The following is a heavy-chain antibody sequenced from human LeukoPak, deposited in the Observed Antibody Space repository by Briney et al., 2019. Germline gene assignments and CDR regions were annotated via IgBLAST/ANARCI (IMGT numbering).Heavy chain of an antibody. Sequence: ASVKVSCKASGYTFTDFGFIWVRQAPGQGLEWMGWISAYNGNTNYAQKLQGRVTMTTDTSTSTAYMELRSLRSDDTAVYYCARGRGNYYDAFDPWGQGTLVTVSS. CDR1: GYTFTDFG. D-gene: IGHD3-22*01. CDR2: ISAYNGNT. J-gene: IGHJ5*02. CDR3: ARGRGNYYDAFDP. V-gene: IGHV1-18*01.